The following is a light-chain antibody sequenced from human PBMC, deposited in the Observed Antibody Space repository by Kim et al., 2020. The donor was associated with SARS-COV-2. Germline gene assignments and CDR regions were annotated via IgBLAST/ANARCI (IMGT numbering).Light chain of an antibody. CDR2: QEM. Sequence: VSPGQTAYIPGAGAVLHNKYVSGNQQKSGQSPLLVIYQEMKRPSGIPERFSGANLGNTATLTISGTQAVDEADYYCQAWDTSAVFFGGGTKLTVL. CDR1: VLHNKY. V-gene: IGLV3-1*01. CDR3: QAWDTSAVF. J-gene: IGLJ2*01.